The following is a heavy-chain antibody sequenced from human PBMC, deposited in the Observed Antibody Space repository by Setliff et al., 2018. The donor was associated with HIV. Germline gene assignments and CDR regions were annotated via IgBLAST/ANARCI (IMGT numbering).Heavy chain of an antibody. V-gene: IGHV1-46*01. CDR3: ARGLRQDRSNSDVFDI. Sequence: ASVKVSCKASGYTFTGHYIHWVRQAPGQGLEWMGGIIPMFGTADYAQKFQGRVTMTRNTSMSTVYMELTSLRYEDMAVYYCARGLRQDRSNSDVFDIWGQGTVVTVSS. CDR2: IIPMFGTA. D-gene: IGHD4-4*01. J-gene: IGHJ3*02. CDR1: GYTFTGHY.